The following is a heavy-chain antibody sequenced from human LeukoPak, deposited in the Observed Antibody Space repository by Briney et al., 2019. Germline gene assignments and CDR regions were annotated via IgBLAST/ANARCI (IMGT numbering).Heavy chain of an antibody. CDR3: ARGYSSGRSAVDY. J-gene: IGHJ4*02. V-gene: IGHV3-48*04. CDR1: GFTFSSYS. CDR2: ISSSSSTI. D-gene: IGHD6-19*01. Sequence: GGSLRLSCAASGFTFSSYSMNWVRQAPGEGLEWVSYISSSSSTIYYADSVKGRFTISRDNAQNSLYLQMNSLRAEDTAVYYCARGYSSGRSAVDYWGQGTLVTVSS.